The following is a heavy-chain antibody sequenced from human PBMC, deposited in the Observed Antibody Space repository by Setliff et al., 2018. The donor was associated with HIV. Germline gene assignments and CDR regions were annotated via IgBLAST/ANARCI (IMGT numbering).Heavy chain of an antibody. CDR1: GGSISTNYY. D-gene: IGHD2-8*01. V-gene: IGHV4-39*01. CDR2: AYYSGSS. Sequence: PSETLSLTCTVSGGSISTNYYWGWIRQPPGKGLEWIGSAYYSGSSYYSPSLRSRVTISVDTSKNQFSLRLSSVTAADTAVYYCARHGPLGYCSNGACYRYYFDYWGQGTLVTVSS. CDR3: ARHGPLGYCSNGACYRYYFDY. J-gene: IGHJ4*02.